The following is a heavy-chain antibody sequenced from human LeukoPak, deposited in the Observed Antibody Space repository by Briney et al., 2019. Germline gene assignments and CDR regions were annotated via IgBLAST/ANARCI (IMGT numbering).Heavy chain of an antibody. CDR2: IIPIFGTA. V-gene: IGHV1-69*05. CDR3: ASGGHCSSTSCYSDY. Sequence: SVKVSCKASGGTFSSYAISWVRQAPGQGLEWMGGIIPIFGTANYAQKFQGRVTITTDESTSTAYMELSRLRSDDTAVYYCASGGHCSSTSCYSDYWGQGTLVTVSS. J-gene: IGHJ4*02. D-gene: IGHD2-2*01. CDR1: GGTFSSYA.